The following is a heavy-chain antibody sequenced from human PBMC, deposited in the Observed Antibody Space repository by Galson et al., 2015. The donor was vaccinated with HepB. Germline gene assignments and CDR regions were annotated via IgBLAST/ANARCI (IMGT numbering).Heavy chain of an antibody. CDR3: ARGSAYFDY. J-gene: IGHJ4*02. CDR2: IIPLLGTA. Sequence: SVKVSCKASGGTFNTYAMNWVRQAPGQGLEWVGGIIPLLGTADYSQRFQGRVTITADGSTTTAYMELSSLTSDDTAVYYCARGSAYFDYWGQGTQVTVSS. V-gene: IGHV1-69*13. CDR1: GGTFNTYA.